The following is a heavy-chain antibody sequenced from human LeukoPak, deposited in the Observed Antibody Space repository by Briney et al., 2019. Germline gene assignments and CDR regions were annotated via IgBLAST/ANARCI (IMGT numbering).Heavy chain of an antibody. CDR2: INPNSGGT. V-gene: IGHV1-2*02. CDR1: GNTFSGHS. CDR3: ARVQKASYNWFDP. J-gene: IGHJ5*02. Sequence: GASVKVSCKISGNTFSGHSIHWVRQAPGQGLEWMGWINPNSGGTSYGQPFQGRVTMTRDTSISTVYLELTRLTSVDTAMYYCARVQKASYNWFDPWGQGTMVTVSS.